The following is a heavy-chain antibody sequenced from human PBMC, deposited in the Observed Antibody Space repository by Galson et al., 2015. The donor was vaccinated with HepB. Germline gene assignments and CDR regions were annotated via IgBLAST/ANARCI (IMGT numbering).Heavy chain of an antibody. D-gene: IGHD6-25*01. CDR2: ISYDGSDK. Sequence: LRLSCAASGFTFSGYTMHWVRQAPGKGLEWVASISYDGSDKYYVDSVRGRFTISRDNSKSTLSLQMNSLRGEDTAVYYCAVERSSGWPNYYHYYGLDVWGQGTTLTVSS. CDR3: AVERSSGWPNYYHYYGLDV. V-gene: IGHV3-30*04. CDR1: GFTFSGYT. J-gene: IGHJ6*02.